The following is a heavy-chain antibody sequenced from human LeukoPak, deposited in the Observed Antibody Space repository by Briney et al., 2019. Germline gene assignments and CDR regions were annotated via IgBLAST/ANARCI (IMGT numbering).Heavy chain of an antibody. CDR2: VYTSGSS. V-gene: IGHV4-4*07. CDR3: ARADFWSGYYNY. J-gene: IGHJ4*02. Sequence: SETLSLTCTVSGGSISGYYWNWVRQPAGKGLEWIGRVYTSGSSTYNPSLKSRVTISLDKSKNQFSLKLSSVTAADTAVYYCARADFWSGYYNYWGQGTLVTVSS. CDR1: GGSISGYY. D-gene: IGHD3-3*01.